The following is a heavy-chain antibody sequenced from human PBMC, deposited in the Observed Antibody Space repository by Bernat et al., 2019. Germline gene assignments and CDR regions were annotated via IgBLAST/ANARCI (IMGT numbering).Heavy chain of an antibody. CDR3: ARERKRHYYYYYGMDV. J-gene: IGHJ6*02. D-gene: IGHD5-24*01. CDR2: IKQDGSEK. Sequence: EVQLVESGGGLVQPGGSLRLSCAASGFTFSSYWMSWVRQAPGKGLEWVANIKQDGSEKYYVDSVKGRVTISRDNAKNSLYLQMNSLRAEDTAVYYCARERKRHYYYYYGMDVWGQGTTVTVSS. V-gene: IGHV3-7*01. CDR1: GFTFSSYW.